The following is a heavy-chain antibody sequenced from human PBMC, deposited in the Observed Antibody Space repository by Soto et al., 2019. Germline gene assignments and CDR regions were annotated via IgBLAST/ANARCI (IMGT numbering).Heavy chain of an antibody. CDR1: GGTFSSDA. CDR3: AATCSSPSCYVTDV. J-gene: IGHJ6*02. V-gene: IGHV1-69*06. CDR2: IIPIFGTA. Sequence: SVKVSCKASGGTFSSDAISWERQAPGQGLKWMGGIIPIFGTADYAQKFQGRVTITADKSTSTDYMELSSLRSEDTAVYYCAATCSSPSCYVTDVWGQGTSVTVS. D-gene: IGHD2-2*01.